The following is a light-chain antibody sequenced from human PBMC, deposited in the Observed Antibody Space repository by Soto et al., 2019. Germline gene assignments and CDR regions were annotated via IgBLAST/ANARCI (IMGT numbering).Light chain of an antibody. CDR1: QSISSY. CDR2: SAS. J-gene: IGKJ1*01. V-gene: IGKV1-39*01. Sequence: DIQLTQSPSSLSASVGDRVTITCRASQSISSYLNWYQQKPGKAPKLLIYSASNLQSGVPSRFSGSGSGTDFTLTISSLQPEDFATYYCQQSYFTPTWTFAQGTKVEIK. CDR3: QQSYFTPTWT.